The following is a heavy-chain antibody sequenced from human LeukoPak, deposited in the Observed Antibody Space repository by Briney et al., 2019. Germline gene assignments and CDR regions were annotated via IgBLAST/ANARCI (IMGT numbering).Heavy chain of an antibody. CDR3: ARAGTAAAGTPDY. D-gene: IGHD6-13*01. V-gene: IGHV4-59*01. J-gene: IGHJ4*02. Sequence: KASETLSLTCTVSADSISAFYWNWIRQPPGKGLEWIGYIYYSGSTNYNPSLKSRVTISVDTSKNQFSLKLSSVTAADTAVYYCARAGTAAAGTPDYWGQGTLVTVSS. CDR2: IYYSGST. CDR1: ADSISAFY.